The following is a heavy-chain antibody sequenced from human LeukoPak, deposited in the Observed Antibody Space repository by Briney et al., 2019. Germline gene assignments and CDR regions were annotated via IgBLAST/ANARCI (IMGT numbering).Heavy chain of an antibody. CDR1: GYTFKNYD. CDR2: MNPNSGNT. D-gene: IGHD5-24*01. J-gene: IGHJ4*02. V-gene: IGHV1-8*02. Sequence: ASVKVSCKASGYTFKNYDINWVRQATGQGLEWIGWMNPNSGNTGFAQKFRDRVSMTRDTSINTAYMELTSLRSGDTAVYYCARATPGGLHGYSFDYWGQGTVVTVYS. CDR3: ARATPGGLHGYSFDY.